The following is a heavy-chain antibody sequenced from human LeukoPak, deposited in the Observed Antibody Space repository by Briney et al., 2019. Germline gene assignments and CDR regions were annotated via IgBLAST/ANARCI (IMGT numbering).Heavy chain of an antibody. CDR3: ARGKSSGWSWGTSIDY. CDR2: MNPNSGNT. J-gene: IGHJ4*02. D-gene: IGHD6-19*01. CDR1: GYTFTSYD. Sequence: ASVKVSCKASGYTFTSYDINWVRQATGRGLEWMGWMNPNSGNTGYAQKFQGRVTITRNTSISTAYMELSSLRSEDTAVYYCARGKSSGWSWGTSIDYWGQGTLVTVSS. V-gene: IGHV1-8*03.